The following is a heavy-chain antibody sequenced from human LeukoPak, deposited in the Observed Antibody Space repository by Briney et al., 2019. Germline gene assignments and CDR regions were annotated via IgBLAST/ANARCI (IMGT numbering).Heavy chain of an antibody. CDR2: IYYSGST. Sequence: SETVSLTCTVSGGSISSYYWSWIRQPPGKGLEWIGYIYYSGSTNYNPSLKSRVTISVDTSKNQFSLKLSSVTAADTAVYYCPRAVSGVRGYYYDSSGYYHFDYWGQGTVVTVFS. D-gene: IGHD3-22*01. CDR3: PRAVSGVRGYYYDSSGYYHFDY. J-gene: IGHJ4*02. V-gene: IGHV4-59*01. CDR1: GGSISSYY.